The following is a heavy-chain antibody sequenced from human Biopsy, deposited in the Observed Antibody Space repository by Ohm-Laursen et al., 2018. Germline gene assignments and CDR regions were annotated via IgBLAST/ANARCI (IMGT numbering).Heavy chain of an antibody. Sequence: SLRLSCSASGFTFEDYAMHWVRQAPGKGLEWVSSINRDNGNVGYADSVKGRFTISRDNAKNSLYLQMNNLRTEDTALYYCAKDNLPPARGPLNYYFYGMDVWGQGTTVTVS. CDR3: AKDNLPPARGPLNYYFYGMDV. CDR1: GFTFEDYA. D-gene: IGHD3-16*02. J-gene: IGHJ6*02. CDR2: INRDNGNV. V-gene: IGHV3-9*01.